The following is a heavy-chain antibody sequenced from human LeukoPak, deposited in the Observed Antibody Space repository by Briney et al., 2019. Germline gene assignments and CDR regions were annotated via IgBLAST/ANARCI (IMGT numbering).Heavy chain of an antibody. V-gene: IGHV4-59*01. CDR1: GGSISSYY. CDR2: IYYSGST. D-gene: IGHD3-22*01. J-gene: IGHJ4*02. CDR3: ARSGYYYDSSGYLYYFDY. Sequence: SETLSLTCTVSGGSISSYYWSWIRQPPGKGLEWIGYIYYSGSTNYNPSLKSRVTISVDTSKNQFSLKLSSVTAADTAVYYCARSGYYYDSSGYLYYFDYWGQGTLVTVSS.